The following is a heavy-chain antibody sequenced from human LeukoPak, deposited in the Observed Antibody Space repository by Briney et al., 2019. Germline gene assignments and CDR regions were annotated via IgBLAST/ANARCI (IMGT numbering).Heavy chain of an antibody. V-gene: IGHV3-48*03. CDR2: ISSSGSTI. CDR1: GFTFSSYE. J-gene: IGHJ4*02. CDR3: ARLYDSGFSESDY. D-gene: IGHD3-3*01. Sequence: GGSLRLSCAASGFTFSSYEMNWVRQAPGKGLEWVSYISSSGSTIYYADSVKGRFTISRDNAKNSLYLQMNSLRAEDTAVYYCARLYDSGFSESDYWGQGTLVTVSS.